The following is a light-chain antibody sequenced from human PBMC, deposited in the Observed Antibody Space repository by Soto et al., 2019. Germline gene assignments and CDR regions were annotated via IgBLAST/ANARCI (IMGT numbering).Light chain of an antibody. CDR1: QSISSW. CDR2: KAS. Sequence: DIQMTQSPSTPSSSVGDRPIISYXASQSISSWLAWYQQKPGKAPKLLIYKASSLESGVPSRFSGSGSGTEFTLTISSLQPEDVATYFCQKYNSPPRTFGQGTKVDIK. CDR3: QKYNSPPRT. V-gene: IGKV1-5*03. J-gene: IGKJ1*01.